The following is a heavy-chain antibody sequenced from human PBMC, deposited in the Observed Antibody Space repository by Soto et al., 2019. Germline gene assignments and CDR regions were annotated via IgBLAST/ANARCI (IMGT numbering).Heavy chain of an antibody. CDR3: ARAKVAASPWY. CDR1: GYSINSGYI. V-gene: IGHV4-38-2*02. CDR2: INHSGST. J-gene: IGHJ4*02. D-gene: IGHD6-6*01. Sequence: PSETLSLTCTVSGYSINSGYIWGWVRRPPGQGLEWIGEINHSGSTNYNPSLKSRVTISVDTSKNQFSLKLSSVTAADTAVYYCARAKVAASPWYWGQGTLVTVYS.